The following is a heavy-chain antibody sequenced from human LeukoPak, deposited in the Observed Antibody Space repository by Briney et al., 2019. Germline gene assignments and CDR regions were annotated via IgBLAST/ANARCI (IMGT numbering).Heavy chain of an antibody. CDR3: ARWGSSGLD. V-gene: IGHV1-69*01. D-gene: IGHD6-19*01. CDR1: GGIFISYA. CDR2: IIPIFGTE. Sequence: GASVQVPFKACGGIFISYAIRWVRPPPGKGLEWMGGIIPIFGTENYAQKFHGRVTITADESTSTAYMELSSLRSEDTAVYYCARWGSSGLDWGQGTLVTVSS. J-gene: IGHJ4*02.